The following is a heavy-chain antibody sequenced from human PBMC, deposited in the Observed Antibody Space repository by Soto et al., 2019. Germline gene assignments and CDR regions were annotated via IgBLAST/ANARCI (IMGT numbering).Heavy chain of an antibody. V-gene: IGHV1-18*01. CDR2: ISGYNGKT. J-gene: IGHJ6*02. CDR3: AREGPRPYYYYGMDV. Sequence: VQLVQSGAEVKKPGASVKVSCKSSGYTFSMSGISWVRQAPGQGIEWMGWISGYNGKTNYEQKFQDRVTMTTDTSTNMAYMELRSLRSDDTAVYYCAREGPRPYYYYGMDVWGQGTTVTVSS. CDR1: GYTFSMSG.